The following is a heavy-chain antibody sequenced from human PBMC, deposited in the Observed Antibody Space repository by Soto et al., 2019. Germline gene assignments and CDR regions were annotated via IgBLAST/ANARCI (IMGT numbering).Heavy chain of an antibody. CDR3: APYYPDRNGDFDP. Sequence: QVQLVQSGAEVKKPGASVKVSCKASGYIFTGNYMHWVRQPPGRGLEYMGWINPNNGATNNAQKFQGRVTMTWDPSISAAYMEVRRLRSDDTAVYYCAPYYPDRNGDFDPWGQGTLVTVSS. V-gene: IGHV1-2*02. J-gene: IGHJ5*02. CDR1: GYIFTGNY. D-gene: IGHD2-21*01. CDR2: INPNNGAT.